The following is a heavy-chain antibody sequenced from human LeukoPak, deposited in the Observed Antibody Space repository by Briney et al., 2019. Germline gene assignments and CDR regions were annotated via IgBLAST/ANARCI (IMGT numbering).Heavy chain of an antibody. J-gene: IGHJ6*03. V-gene: IGHV3-43*01. CDR1: GFTCDDYT. D-gene: IGHD2-2*01. Sequence: AGGSLRLSCAASGFTCDDYTMHWVRQPPGKGLEWVSLMTWDAGTTYYADSVKGRFTISRDNSKNSLYLQMNSLRSEDTALYYCAKGGQTAARDMDVWGKGTTVTVSS. CDR2: MTWDAGTT. CDR3: AKGGQTAARDMDV.